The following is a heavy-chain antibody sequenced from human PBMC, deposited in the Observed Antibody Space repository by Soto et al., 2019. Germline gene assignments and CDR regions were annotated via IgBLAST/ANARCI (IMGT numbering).Heavy chain of an antibody. D-gene: IGHD2-15*01. V-gene: IGHV1-18*01. CDR3: ARDLVVAAKRNNCFDP. CDR2: ISAYNGNT. Sequence: GASVKVSCKASGYTFTSYGISWVRQAPGQGLEWMGWISAYNGNTNYAQKLQGRVTMTTDTSTSTAYMELRSLRSDDTAVYYCARDLVVAAKRNNCFDPWGQGTLVTVSS. CDR1: GYTFTSYG. J-gene: IGHJ5*02.